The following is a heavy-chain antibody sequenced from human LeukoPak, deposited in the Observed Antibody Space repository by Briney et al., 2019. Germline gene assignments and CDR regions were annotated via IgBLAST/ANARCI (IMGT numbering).Heavy chain of an antibody. CDR1: GYTFSTYY. Sequence: GASVKVSCKASGYTFSTYYMHWVRQAPGQGPEWMGVINPSSGSTTYAQKFRGRLTMTRDMSTSTVYMELSSLRSEDTAVYYCARGSRPVYNLLTGKRYFDYWGQGTLLTVSS. V-gene: IGHV1-46*01. CDR3: ARGSRPVYNLLTGKRYFDY. J-gene: IGHJ4*02. CDR2: INPSSGST. D-gene: IGHD3-9*01.